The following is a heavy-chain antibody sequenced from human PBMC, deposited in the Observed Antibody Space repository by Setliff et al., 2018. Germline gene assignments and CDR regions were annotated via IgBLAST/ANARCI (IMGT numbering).Heavy chain of an antibody. D-gene: IGHD3-3*01. CDR3: AREVNGNFWSGYLYYYGMDV. J-gene: IGHJ6*02. Sequence: ASVKVSCKASGYTFTSYGISWVRQAPGQGLEWMGWISAYNGNTNYAQKLQGRVTMTTDTSTSTAYMELRSLRSDDTAVYYCAREVNGNFWSGYLYYYGMDVWGQGTTVTVSS. V-gene: IGHV1-18*01. CDR1: GYTFTSYG. CDR2: ISAYNGNT.